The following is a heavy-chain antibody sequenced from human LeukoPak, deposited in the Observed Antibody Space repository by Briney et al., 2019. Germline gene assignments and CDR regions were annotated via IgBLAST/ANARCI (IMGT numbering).Heavy chain of an antibody. CDR1: GFTFSSYE. D-gene: IGHD3-9*01. J-gene: IGHJ4*02. Sequence: GGSLRLSCAASGFTFSSYEMNWVRQAPGKGLEWVSYISSSGSTIYYADSVKGRFTISRDNAKSSLYLQMNSLRAEDTAVYYCARTGTVSALDYWGQGTLVTVSS. CDR2: ISSSGSTI. CDR3: ARTGTVSALDY. V-gene: IGHV3-48*03.